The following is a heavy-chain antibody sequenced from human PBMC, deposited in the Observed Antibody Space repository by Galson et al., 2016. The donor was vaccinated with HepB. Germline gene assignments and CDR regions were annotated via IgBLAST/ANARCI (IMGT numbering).Heavy chain of an antibody. CDR3: ARAGDCSADDCEYDY. Sequence: SVKVSCKASGYIFDIYGITWVRQAPGKGLEWMGWISAYSGAIKYAQKLQGRVTMTTDTSTSTGYMELWSLRPDDTAVYYCARAGDCSADDCEYDYWAQGTLVTVST. D-gene: IGHD2-15*01. J-gene: IGHJ4*02. CDR2: ISAYSGAI. V-gene: IGHV1-18*01. CDR1: GYIFDIYG.